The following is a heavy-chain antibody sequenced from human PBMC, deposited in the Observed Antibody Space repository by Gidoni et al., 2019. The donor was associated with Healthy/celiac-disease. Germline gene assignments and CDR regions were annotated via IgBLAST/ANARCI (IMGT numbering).Heavy chain of an antibody. CDR1: CYTSTSYY. CDR3: ARESLLGGEDV. D-gene: IGHD2-15*01. V-gene: IGHV1-46*01. CDR2: INPSGGST. Sequence: QVQLVQSGAAVQKPGSSVKVSCQSSCYTSTSYYIPWVRQAPGQVLEWMVIINPSGGSTSYAQKFQGRVTMTRDTSTSTVYMELSSLRSEDTAVYYCARESLLGGEDVWGQGTTVTVSS. J-gene: IGHJ6*02.